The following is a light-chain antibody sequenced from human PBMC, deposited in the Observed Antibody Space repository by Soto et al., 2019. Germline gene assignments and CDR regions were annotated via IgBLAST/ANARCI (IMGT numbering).Light chain of an antibody. CDR2: LAS. J-gene: IGKJ3*01. Sequence: DIVMTQSPLSLSVTPGEAASISCKCSQSLLHRNGNNYLDLYLQKPGQSPQLLISLASNRASGVPDRFSGSGSGTDFILHISRVEAEDVGVYYCMQALQTSFTFGPGTKVDL. CDR1: QSLLHRNGNNY. V-gene: IGKV2-28*01. CDR3: MQALQTSFT.